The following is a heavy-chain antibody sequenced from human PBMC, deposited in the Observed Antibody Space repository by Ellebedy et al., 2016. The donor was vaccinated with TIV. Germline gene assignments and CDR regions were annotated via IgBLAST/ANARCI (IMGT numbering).Heavy chain of an antibody. Sequence: PGGSLRLSCAGSGFTFSGYYMSWIRQAPGKALEWVSYISYTGDTRHYADSVKGLFTMSRDNAKNSLYLQMSSLRAEDTAVYYCVRLGVIAGAGASDYWGQGTLVIVSS. D-gene: IGHD6-13*01. CDR3: VRLGVIAGAGASDY. CDR2: ISYTGDTR. J-gene: IGHJ4*02. CDR1: GFTFSGYY. V-gene: IGHV3-11*01.